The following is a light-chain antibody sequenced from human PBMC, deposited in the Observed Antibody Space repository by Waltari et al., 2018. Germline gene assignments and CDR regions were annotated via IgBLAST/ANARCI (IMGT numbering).Light chain of an antibody. CDR2: INSDGSH. V-gene: IGLV4-69*01. CDR1: SGHSSNI. CDR3: QTGGHGTWV. Sequence: QLVLTQSPSASASPGASVKLTCTLDSGHSSNIVAWLQQQPEEGPRYLMKINSDGSHSKGDEIPDRFSGSSSGAERYLTISSVQSEDEADYYCQTGGHGTWVFGGGTKLTVL. J-gene: IGLJ3*02.